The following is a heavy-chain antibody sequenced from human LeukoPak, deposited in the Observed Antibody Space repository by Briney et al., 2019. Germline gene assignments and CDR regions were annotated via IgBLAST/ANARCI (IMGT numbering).Heavy chain of an antibody. CDR3: ARVLAKLELRYYYYYMDV. V-gene: IGHV3-11*04. CDR2: ISSSGSTI. Sequence: GGSLRLSCAASGFTFSDYYMSWIRQAPGKGLEWVSYISSSGSTIYYADSVKGRFTISRDNAKNSLYLQMNSLRAEDTAVYYCARVLAKLELRYYYYYMDVWGKGTTVTVSS. CDR1: GFTFSDYY. J-gene: IGHJ6*03. D-gene: IGHD1-7*01.